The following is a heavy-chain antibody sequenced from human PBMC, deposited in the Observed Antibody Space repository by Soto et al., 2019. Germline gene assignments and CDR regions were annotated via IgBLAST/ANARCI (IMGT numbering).Heavy chain of an antibody. CDR1: GFTFDDYG. CDR2: INWNGGTT. J-gene: IGHJ4*02. D-gene: IGHD3-10*01. Sequence: EVQLVESGGGVVRPGGSLRLSCVASGFTFDDYGMSWVRQVPGKGLEWVSGINWNGGTTHYAASVKGRFTISRDNARNSLYLQMNSLRAEDTALYYCAKSQSPMVRGVIEAFDYLGQGTLVTVSS. V-gene: IGHV3-20*04. CDR3: AKSQSPMVRGVIEAFDY.